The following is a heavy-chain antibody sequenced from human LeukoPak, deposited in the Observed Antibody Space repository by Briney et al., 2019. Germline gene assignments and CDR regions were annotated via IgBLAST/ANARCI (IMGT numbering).Heavy chain of an antibody. CDR2: IYYSGST. CDR3: ARAQNDYVWGSYRYEFYYFDY. CDR1: GCSISSSSYY. V-gene: IGHV4-39*01. J-gene: IGHJ4*02. Sequence: SETLSLTCTVSGCSISSSSYYWGWIRQPPGKGLEWIGSIYYSGSTYYNPSLKSRVTISVDTSKNQFSLKLSSVTAADTAVYYCARAQNDYVWGSYRYEFYYFDYWGQGTLVTVSS. D-gene: IGHD3-16*02.